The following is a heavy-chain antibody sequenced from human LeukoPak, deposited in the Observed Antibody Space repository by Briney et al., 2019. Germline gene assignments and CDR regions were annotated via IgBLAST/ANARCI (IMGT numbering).Heavy chain of an antibody. CDR3: ARVPLIVVVPAALSGDY. V-gene: IGHV1-18*04. Sequence: ASVKVSCKASGYTFTSYGISWVRQAPGQGLEGMGWISAYNGNTNYAQKLQGRVTMTTDTSTSTAYMELRRLRSDDTAVYYCARVPLIVVVPAALSGDYWGQGTLVTVSS. J-gene: IGHJ4*02. CDR1: GYTFTSYG. D-gene: IGHD2-2*01. CDR2: ISAYNGNT.